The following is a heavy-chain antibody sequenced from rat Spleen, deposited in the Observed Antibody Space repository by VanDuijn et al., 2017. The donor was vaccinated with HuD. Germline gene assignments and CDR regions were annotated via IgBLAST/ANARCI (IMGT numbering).Heavy chain of an antibody. Sequence: QVQLKESGPGLVQPSQTLSLTCTVSGFSLTDYSVHWVRQPPGKGLEWMGRMRYDGDTYYNSALKSRLSISRDTSKSQVFLKLNILQTEDTAIYYCTGYNNFDYWGQGVVVTVSS. CDR1: GFSLTDYS. J-gene: IGHJ2*01. V-gene: IGHV2S30*01. D-gene: IGHD1-10*01. CDR3: TGYNNFDY. CDR2: MRYDGDT.